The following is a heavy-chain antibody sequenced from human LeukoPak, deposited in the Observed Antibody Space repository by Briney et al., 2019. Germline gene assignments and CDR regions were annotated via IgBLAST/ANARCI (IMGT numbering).Heavy chain of an antibody. CDR3: AREAHDFWSGYSHYGMDV. CDR1: GFTFSSYG. J-gene: IGHJ6*02. V-gene: IGHV3-33*01. D-gene: IGHD3-3*01. Sequence: PGGSLRLSCAASGFTFSSYGMHWVRQAPGKGLEWVAVIWYDGSNKYYADSVKGRFTISRDNSKNTLYLQMNSLRAEDTAVYYCAREAHDFWSGYSHYGMDVWGQGTTVTVSS. CDR2: IWYDGSNK.